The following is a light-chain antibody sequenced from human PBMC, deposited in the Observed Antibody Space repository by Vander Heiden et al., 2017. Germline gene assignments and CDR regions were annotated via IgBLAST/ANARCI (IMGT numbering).Light chain of an antibody. V-gene: IGKV3-15*01. CDR1: QSVSTN. CDR3: QQYNNWPREGFT. Sequence: EIVMTQSPATLSVSLGESATLSCRASQSVSTNLAWYQQKLGQAPRLLIYGAFTRATGIPVRFSGSGSGTEFTLTISSLQSEDFAVYYCQQYNNWPREGFTFGPGTKVDI. J-gene: IGKJ3*01. CDR2: GAF.